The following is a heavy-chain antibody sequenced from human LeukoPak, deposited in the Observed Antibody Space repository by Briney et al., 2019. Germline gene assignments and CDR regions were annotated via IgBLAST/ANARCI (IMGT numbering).Heavy chain of an antibody. CDR1: GGSFSGYY. J-gene: IGHJ4*02. CDR3: ARIPYGSGSPLDY. CDR2: INHSGST. V-gene: IGHV4-34*01. D-gene: IGHD3-10*01. Sequence: SETLSLTCAVYGGSFSGYYWSWIRQPPGKGLEWIGEINHSGSTNYNPSLKSRVTISVDTSKNQFSLKLSSVTAADTAVYYCARIPYGSGSPLDYWGQGTLVTVSS.